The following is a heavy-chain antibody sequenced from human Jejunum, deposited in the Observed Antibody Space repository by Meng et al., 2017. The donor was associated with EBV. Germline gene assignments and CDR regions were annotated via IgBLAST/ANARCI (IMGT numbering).Heavy chain of an antibody. V-gene: IGHV4-59*01. CDR1: CVFMSNFY. CDR3: ARGGGRPEY. J-gene: IGHJ4*02. D-gene: IGHD3-10*01. CDR2: IYYSVST. Sequence: ESCPGLVKPSGTLSLTCTVCCVFMSNFYWSWLRQPPGKGLEWIGYIYYSVSTNYNPSLKSRVTISVDTSKNQFSLSLSSVTAADTAVYYCARGGGRPEYWGQGILVTVSS.